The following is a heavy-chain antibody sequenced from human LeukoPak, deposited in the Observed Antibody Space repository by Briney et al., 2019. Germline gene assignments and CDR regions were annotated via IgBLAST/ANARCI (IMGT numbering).Heavy chain of an antibody. J-gene: IGHJ2*01. D-gene: IGHD3-22*01. CDR3: ARDRHYYDSSGYTYWYFDL. CDR2: MNPNSGNT. Sequence: ASVKVSCKASGYTFTSYDTNWVRQATGQGLEWMGWMNPNSGNTGYAQKFQGRVTMTTDTSTSTAYMELRSLRSDDTAVYYCARDRHYYDSSGYTYWYFDLWGRGTLVTVSS. V-gene: IGHV1-8*01. CDR1: GYTFTSYD.